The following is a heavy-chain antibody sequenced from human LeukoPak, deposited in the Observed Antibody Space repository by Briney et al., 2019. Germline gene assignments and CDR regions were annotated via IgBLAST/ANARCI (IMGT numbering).Heavy chain of an antibody. V-gene: IGHV4-34*01. D-gene: IGHD3-22*01. CDR3: ARGPRIRVYYYDSSGYYPDGDY. J-gene: IGHJ4*02. Sequence: PETLSLTCAVYGGSFSGYYWSWIRQPPGKGLEWIGEINHSGSTNYNPSLKSRVTISVDTSKNQFSLKLSSVTAADTAVYYCARGPRIRVYYYDSSGYYPDGDYWGQGTLVTVSS. CDR1: GGSFSGYY. CDR2: INHSGST.